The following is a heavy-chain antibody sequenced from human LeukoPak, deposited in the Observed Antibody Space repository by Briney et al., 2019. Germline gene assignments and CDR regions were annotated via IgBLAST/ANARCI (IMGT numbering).Heavy chain of an antibody. CDR2: IYYSGST. CDR1: GGSISSHY. V-gene: IGHV4-59*11. Sequence: SETLSLTCTVSGGSISSHYWSWIRQPPGKGLEWIGYIYYSGSTNYNPYLKSRVTISVDTSKNQFSLKLSSVTAADTAVYYCASSHSSSSSWFDPWGQGTLVTVSS. CDR3: ASSHSSSSSWFDP. D-gene: IGHD6-6*01. J-gene: IGHJ5*02.